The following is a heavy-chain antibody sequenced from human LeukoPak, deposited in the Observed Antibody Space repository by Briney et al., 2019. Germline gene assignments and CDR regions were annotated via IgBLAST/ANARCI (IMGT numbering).Heavy chain of an antibody. J-gene: IGHJ4*02. CDR2: INHRGDT. Sequence: SETLSLTCAVFGGSLSDNYWSWVRQTPRKGLEWIGQINHRGDTDYLSSLKSRVSISIDTSKNQFSLRLNSVTAADTAVYYCARGPLRCEWENPTNTLFYTGFDYWGQGNLVTVSS. V-gene: IGHV4-34*01. CDR3: ARGPLRCEWENPTNTLFYTGFDY. CDR1: GGSLSDNY. D-gene: IGHD1-26*01.